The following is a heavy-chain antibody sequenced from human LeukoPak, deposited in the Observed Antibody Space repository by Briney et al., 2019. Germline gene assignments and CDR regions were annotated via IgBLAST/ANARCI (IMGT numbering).Heavy chain of an antibody. CDR1: GFTFSSYG. J-gene: IGHJ4*02. Sequence: GGSLRLSCAASGFTFSSYGMSWVRQAPGKGLEWVSAISGSGGSTYYADSVKGRFTISRDNSKNTLYLQMNSLRAEDTAVYYCAKGIHYYDSSGSPLFDYWGQGTLVTVSS. D-gene: IGHD3-22*01. V-gene: IGHV3-23*01. CDR2: ISGSGGST. CDR3: AKGIHYYDSSGSPLFDY.